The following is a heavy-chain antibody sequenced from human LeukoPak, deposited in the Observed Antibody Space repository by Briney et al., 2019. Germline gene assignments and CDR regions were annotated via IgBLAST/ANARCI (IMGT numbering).Heavy chain of an antibody. Sequence: SVKVSCKASGGTFSSYSLSWVRQAPGQGLEWMGRIIPIIQITNYAQKFQGRVTMTRNTSISTAYMELSSLRSEDTAVYYCARLGYGDYSNWFDPWGQGTLVIVSS. J-gene: IGHJ5*02. D-gene: IGHD4-17*01. CDR2: IIPIIQIT. CDR1: GGTFSSYS. CDR3: ARLGYGDYSNWFDP. V-gene: IGHV1-69*02.